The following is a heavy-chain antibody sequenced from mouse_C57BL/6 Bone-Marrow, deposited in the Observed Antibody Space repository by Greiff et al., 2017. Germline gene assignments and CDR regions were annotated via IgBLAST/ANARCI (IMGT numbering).Heavy chain of an antibody. D-gene: IGHD1-1*01. CDR1: GYTFTSYG. CDR3: ARSPTVVATRYFDV. CDR2: IYPRSGNT. J-gene: IGHJ1*03. V-gene: IGHV1-81*01. Sequence: QVQLKQSGAELARPGASVKLSCKASGYTFTSYGISWVKQRTGQGLEWIGEIYPRSGNTYYNEKFKGKATLTADKSSSTAYMELRSLTSEDSAVYFCARSPTVVATRYFDVWGTGTTVTVSA.